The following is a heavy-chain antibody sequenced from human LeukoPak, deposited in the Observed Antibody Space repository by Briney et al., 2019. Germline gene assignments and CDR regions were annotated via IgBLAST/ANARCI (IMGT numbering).Heavy chain of an antibody. V-gene: IGHV4-4*07. CDR3: ARAYSSSWYYYYYMDV. Sequence: SETLSLTCTVSGGSISSYYWSWIRQPAGKGLEWIGRIYTSGSTNYNPSLKSRVTMSVDTSKNQFSLKLSSVTAADTAVYYCARAYSSSWYYYYYMDVWGKGTTVTVSS. CDR2: IYTSGST. J-gene: IGHJ6*03. CDR1: GGSISSYY. D-gene: IGHD6-13*01.